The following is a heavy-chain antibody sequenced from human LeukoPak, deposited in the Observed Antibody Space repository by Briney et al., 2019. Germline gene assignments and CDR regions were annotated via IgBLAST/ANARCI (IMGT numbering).Heavy chain of an antibody. D-gene: IGHD3-3*01. CDR2: ISGSGGST. Sequence: SGGSLRLSCAASGFTFSSYAMSWVRQAPGKGLEWVSAISGSGGSTYYADSVKGRFTISRDNSKNTLYLQMNSLRAEDTAVYYCAKAEDRRTIFGVVIGNFDYWGQGTLVTVSS. J-gene: IGHJ4*02. CDR3: AKAEDRRTIFGVVIGNFDY. V-gene: IGHV3-23*01. CDR1: GFTFSSYA.